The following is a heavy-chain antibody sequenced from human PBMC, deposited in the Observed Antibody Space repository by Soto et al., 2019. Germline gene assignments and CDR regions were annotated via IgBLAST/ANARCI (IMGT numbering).Heavy chain of an antibody. J-gene: IGHJ4*02. D-gene: IGHD5-12*01. CDR1: GGTFSSFG. Sequence: QVQLVQSGAEVKKPGSSVKVSCKASGGTFSSFGFNWVRQAPGLGLEWMGGIIPLFGTANYAEKFQGRVTISADEGTSTASMELIGLRSEDTAIYYCARDRSMDGYNSRSFDYWGQGTLVTVS. CDR2: IIPLFGTA. CDR3: ARDRSMDGYNSRSFDY. V-gene: IGHV1-69*01.